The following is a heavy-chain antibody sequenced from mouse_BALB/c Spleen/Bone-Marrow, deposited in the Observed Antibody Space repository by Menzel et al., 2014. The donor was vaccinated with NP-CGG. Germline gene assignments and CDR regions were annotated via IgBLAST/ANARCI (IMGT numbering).Heavy chain of an antibody. V-gene: IGHV5-17*02. J-gene: IGHJ4*01. CDR3: ARGRGAYGNTRRGYAMDY. D-gene: IGHD2-1*01. CDR1: GFTFSSFG. Sequence: EVMLVESGGGLVQPGGSRKLSCAASGFTFSSFGMHWVRQAPEKGLEWVAYISSGSSTIYYADTVKGRFTISRDNPKNTLCLQKTSLRSEDTAMYYCARGRGAYGNTRRGYAMDYWGQGTSVTASS. CDR2: ISSGSSTI.